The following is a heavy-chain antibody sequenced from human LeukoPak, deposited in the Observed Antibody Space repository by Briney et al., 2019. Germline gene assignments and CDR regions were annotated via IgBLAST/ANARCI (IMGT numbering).Heavy chain of an antibody. CDR3: ARSGSSWYGARAYYGMDV. Sequence: PSQTLSLTCTVSGGSISSGGYYWSWIRQHPGKGLEWIGEINHSGSTNYNPSLKSRVTISVDTSKNQFSLKLSSVTAADTAVYYCARSGSSWYGARAYYGMDVWGQGTTVTVSS. D-gene: IGHD6-13*01. V-gene: IGHV4-31*03. CDR2: INHSGST. J-gene: IGHJ6*02. CDR1: GGSISSGGYY.